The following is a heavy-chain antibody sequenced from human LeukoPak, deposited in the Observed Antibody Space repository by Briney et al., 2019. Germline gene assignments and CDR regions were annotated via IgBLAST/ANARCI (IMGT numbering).Heavy chain of an antibody. CDR2: IYTSGST. CDR3: ARALSSSWIPGFDY. Sequence: SETLSLTCTVSGGSISSGSYYWSWIRQPAGKGLEWIGRIYTSGSTNYNPSLKSRVTISVDTSKNQFSLKLSSVTAADTAVYYCARALSSSWIPGFDYWGQGTLVTVSS. V-gene: IGHV4-61*02. CDR1: GGSISSGSYY. J-gene: IGHJ4*02. D-gene: IGHD6-13*01.